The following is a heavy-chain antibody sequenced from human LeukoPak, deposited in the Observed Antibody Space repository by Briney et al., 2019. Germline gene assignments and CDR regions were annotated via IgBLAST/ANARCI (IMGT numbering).Heavy chain of an antibody. Sequence: GGSLRLSCAASGFTFSSYGMHWVRQAPGKGLEWVAFIRYDGSNKYYADSVKGRFTISRDNSKNTLYLQMNRLRAEDTAVYYCAKVPLIAAPKHFDYWGQGTLVTVSS. V-gene: IGHV3-30*02. D-gene: IGHD6-13*01. CDR1: GFTFSSYG. CDR2: IRYDGSNK. J-gene: IGHJ4*02. CDR3: AKVPLIAAPKHFDY.